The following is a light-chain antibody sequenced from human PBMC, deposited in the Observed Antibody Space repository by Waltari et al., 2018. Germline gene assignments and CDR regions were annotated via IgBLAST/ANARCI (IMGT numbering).Light chain of an antibody. CDR3: QKFDSVPWT. J-gene: IGKJ1*01. CDR2: YAS. Sequence: DIQMTQSPSSLSASVGYRVTITCRASQGIANFLAWVQQRPGKCPQLLIHYASTLQSGGPSRFSGSGSGTDFTLTISNLQPEDVATYYCQKFDSVPWTFGQGTKVEIK. V-gene: IGKV1-27*01. CDR1: QGIANF.